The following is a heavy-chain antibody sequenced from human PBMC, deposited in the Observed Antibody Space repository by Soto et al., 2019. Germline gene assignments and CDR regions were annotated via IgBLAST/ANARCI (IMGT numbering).Heavy chain of an antibody. J-gene: IGHJ4*02. CDR3: ARIRWWGWLGPNDY. CDR1: GFSLSNARMS. V-gene: IGHV2-26*01. Sequence: QVTLKESGPVLVKPTEPLTLTCTVSGFSLSNARMSVSWIRQPPGKALEWLAHIFSNDAKSYSASLKSRLTISKDTSKSQVVLTMTNMDPVDTATYYCARIRWWGWLGPNDYWGQGTLVTVSS. D-gene: IGHD2-15*01. CDR2: IFSNDAK.